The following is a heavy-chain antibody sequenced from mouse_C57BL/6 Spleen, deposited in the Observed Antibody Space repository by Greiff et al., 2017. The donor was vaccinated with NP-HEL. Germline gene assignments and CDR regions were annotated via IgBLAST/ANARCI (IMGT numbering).Heavy chain of an antibody. CDR3: TRSGVYDGHYGTY. V-gene: IGHV1-80*01. J-gene: IGHJ3*01. CDR1: GYAFSSYW. D-gene: IGHD2-3*01. CDR2: IYPGDGDT. Sequence: QVQLQQSGAELVKPGASVKISCKASGYAFSSYWMNWVKQRPGKGLEWIGQIYPGDGDTNYNGKFKGKATLTAVTSASTAYMELSSLTNEDSAVYYCTRSGVYDGHYGTYWGQGTLVTVSA.